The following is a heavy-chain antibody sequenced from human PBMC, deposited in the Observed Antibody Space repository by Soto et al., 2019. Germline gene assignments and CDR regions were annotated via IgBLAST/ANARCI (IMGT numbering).Heavy chain of an antibody. Sequence: QVQLVESGGGVVQPGRSLRLSCAASGFTFTTYVMHWVRQAPGKGLEWLAGISHDGNSKHYTDSVKGRFTISRDNSKNTLDLQMDSLKVEDTAVYFCAREDESSGYAGTFRHWGQGTLVTVSS. CDR2: ISHDGNSK. V-gene: IGHV3-30-3*01. J-gene: IGHJ1*01. CDR1: GFTFTTYV. D-gene: IGHD3-22*01. CDR3: AREDESSGYAGTFRH.